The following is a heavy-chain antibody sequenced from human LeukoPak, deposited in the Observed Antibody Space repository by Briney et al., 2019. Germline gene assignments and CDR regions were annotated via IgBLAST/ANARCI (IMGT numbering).Heavy chain of an antibody. D-gene: IGHD1-14*01. V-gene: IGHV4-59*01. J-gene: IGHJ6*02. CDR3: ARGYTGYYYYGMDV. Sequence: SETLSLTCTVSGGSISSYYWSWIRQPPGKGLEWIGYIYYSGSTNYNPSLKSRVTISVDTSENQFSLKLSSVTAADTAVYYCARGYTGYYYYGMDVWGQGTTVTVSS. CDR2: IYYSGST. CDR1: GGSISSYY.